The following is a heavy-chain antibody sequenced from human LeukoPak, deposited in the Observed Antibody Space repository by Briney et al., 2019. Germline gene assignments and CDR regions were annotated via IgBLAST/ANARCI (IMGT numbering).Heavy chain of an antibody. CDR2: ISYDGTNK. V-gene: IGHV3-30*03. CDR1: GFTFSSYG. CDR3: ARVELYASGWYGSIDY. J-gene: IGHJ4*02. Sequence: GGSLRLSCAASGFTFSSYGMHWVRQAPGKGLEWVADISYDGTNKYYADSVRGRFTISRDNSRNTLYLQMDSLRTEDTAVYYCARVELYASGWYGSIDYWGQGTLVAVSS. D-gene: IGHD6-19*01.